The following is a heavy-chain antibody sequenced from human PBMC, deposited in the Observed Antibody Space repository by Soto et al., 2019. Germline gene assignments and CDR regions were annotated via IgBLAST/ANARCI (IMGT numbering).Heavy chain of an antibody. CDR2: IWYDGSNK. V-gene: IGHV3-33*08. D-gene: IGHD2-15*01. Sequence: VKLVESGGGLVKPGGSLRLSCAASGFTFSSYGMHWVRQAPGKGLEWVAVIWYDGSNKYYADSVKGRFTISRDNSKNTLYLQMNSLRAEDTAVYYCARSATAGYCSGGSCYFDYWGQGTLVTVSS. CDR3: ARSATAGYCSGGSCYFDY. CDR1: GFTFSSYG. J-gene: IGHJ4*02.